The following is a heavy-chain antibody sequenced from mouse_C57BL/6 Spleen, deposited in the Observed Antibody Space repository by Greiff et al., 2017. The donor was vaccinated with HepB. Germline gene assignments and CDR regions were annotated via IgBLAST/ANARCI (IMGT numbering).Heavy chain of an antibody. Sequence: QVQPQQPGAELVKPGASVKLSCKASGYTFTSYWMQWVKQRPGQGLEWIGEIDPSDSYTNYNQKFKGKATLTVDTSSSTAYMQLSSLTSEDSAVYYCARHGNYEDYWGQGTTLTVSS. D-gene: IGHD2-1*01. CDR3: ARHGNYEDY. CDR2: IDPSDSYT. V-gene: IGHV1-50*01. J-gene: IGHJ2*01. CDR1: GYTFTSYW.